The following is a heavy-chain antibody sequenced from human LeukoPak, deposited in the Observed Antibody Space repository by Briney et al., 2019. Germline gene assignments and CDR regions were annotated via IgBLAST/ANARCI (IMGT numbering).Heavy chain of an antibody. Sequence: SVKVSCKASGGTFSSYAISWVRQAPGQGLEWMGGIIPIFGTANYAQKFQGRVTMTEDTSTDTAYMELSSLRSGDTAVYYCATLVGATGNYFDYWGQGTLVTVSS. J-gene: IGHJ4*02. D-gene: IGHD1-26*01. V-gene: IGHV1-69*06. CDR2: IIPIFGTA. CDR1: GGTFSSYA. CDR3: ATLVGATGNYFDY.